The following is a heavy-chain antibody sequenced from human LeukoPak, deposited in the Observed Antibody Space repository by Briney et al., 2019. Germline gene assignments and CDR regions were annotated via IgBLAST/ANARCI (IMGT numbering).Heavy chain of an antibody. CDR3: ARNLIVVVPAGTDYYYMDV. J-gene: IGHJ6*03. V-gene: IGHV5-51*01. Sequence: GESLKISCKGSGYSFTSDWIGWVRQKPGKGLEWMGIIYPGDSDTRYSPSFQGQVTISADKSISTAYLQWRSLKASDTAMYYCARNLIVVVPAGTDYYYMDVWGKGTTVTVSS. D-gene: IGHD2-2*01. CDR1: GYSFTSDW. CDR2: IYPGDSDT.